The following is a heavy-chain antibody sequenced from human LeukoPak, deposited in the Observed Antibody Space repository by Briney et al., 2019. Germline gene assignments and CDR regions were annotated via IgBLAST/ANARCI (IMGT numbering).Heavy chain of an antibody. Sequence: GESLKISCKGSGYSFTSYWIGWVRQMPGKGLEWMGIIYPGDSDTRYSPSFQGQATISADKSIGTAYLQWSSLKASDTAMYYCARHVIESEQLVRNYYYYMDVWGKGTTVTVSS. CDR2: IYPGDSDT. D-gene: IGHD6-13*01. V-gene: IGHV5-51*01. CDR3: ARHVIESEQLVRNYYYYMDV. CDR1: GYSFTSYW. J-gene: IGHJ6*03.